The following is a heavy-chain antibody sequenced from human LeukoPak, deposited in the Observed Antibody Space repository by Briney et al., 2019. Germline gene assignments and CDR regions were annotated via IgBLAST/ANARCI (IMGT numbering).Heavy chain of an antibody. D-gene: IGHD3-22*01. CDR1: GGSISSYY. CDR3: ARHRYYYDSSGRTGRPFMDV. CDR2: IYYSGST. Sequence: SETLSLTCTVSGGSISSYYWNWIRQPPGKELEWIGYIYYSGSTNYNPSLESRVTISVDTSKNQISLNLSSVTAADTAVYYCARHRYYYDSSGRTGRPFMDVWGQGTTVTVSS. J-gene: IGHJ6*02. V-gene: IGHV4-59*01.